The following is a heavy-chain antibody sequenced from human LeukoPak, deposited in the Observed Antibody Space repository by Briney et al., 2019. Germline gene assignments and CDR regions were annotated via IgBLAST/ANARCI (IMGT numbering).Heavy chain of an antibody. Sequence: PGGSLRLSCAASGFNFRTYWMHWVRQAPGKGLVWVSRISGDGSSTSYADSVKGRFTISRDNAKNTLYLQMNSLRAEDTAVYYCARALDIVVVNDYWGQGTPVTVSS. D-gene: IGHD2-15*01. CDR3: ARALDIVVVNDY. CDR1: GFNFRTYW. J-gene: IGHJ4*02. V-gene: IGHV3-74*01. CDR2: ISGDGSST.